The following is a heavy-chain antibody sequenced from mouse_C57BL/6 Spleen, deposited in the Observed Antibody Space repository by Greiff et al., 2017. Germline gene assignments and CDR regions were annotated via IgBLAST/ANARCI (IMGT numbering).Heavy chain of an antibody. CDR3: ARAGSSPRYFDY. V-gene: IGHV5-16*01. CDR2: INYDGSST. Sequence: EVMLVESEGGLVQPGSSMKLSCTASGFTFSDYYMAWVRQVPEKGLEWVANINYDGSSTYYLDSLKSRFTISRDNAKNILYLQMSSLKSEDTATYYCARAGSSPRYFDYWGQGTTLTVSS. D-gene: IGHD1-1*01. CDR1: GFTFSDYY. J-gene: IGHJ2*01.